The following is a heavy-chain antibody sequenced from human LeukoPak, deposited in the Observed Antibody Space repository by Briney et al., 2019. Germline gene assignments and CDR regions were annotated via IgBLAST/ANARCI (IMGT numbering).Heavy chain of an antibody. CDR3: VRGPYGSGISNWFDP. V-gene: IGHV4-59*01. CDR2: IYYSGDT. Sequence: SETLSLTCTVSDGAIAGYSWSWIRQAPGKGLEWIGYIYYSGDTNYNPSLQSRVTVSVDTSKNQFSLKLTSVTAADTAVYYCVRGPYGSGISNWFDPWGQGTQVIVSS. CDR1: DGAIAGYS. D-gene: IGHD3-10*01. J-gene: IGHJ5*02.